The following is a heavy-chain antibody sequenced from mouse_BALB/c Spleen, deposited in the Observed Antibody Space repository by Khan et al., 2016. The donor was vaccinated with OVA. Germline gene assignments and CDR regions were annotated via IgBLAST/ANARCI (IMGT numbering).Heavy chain of an antibody. Sequence: QVQLQQSGAELMKPGASVKISCKTTGYTFSNYWIEWIKQRPGHGLEWIGEILPGRGNINYNEKFKGKATFTADTSSKIAYMQLNSLTSEDSAVYYCARGAGTTYGMDYWGQGTSVTVSS. V-gene: IGHV1-9*01. CDR1: GYTFSNYW. CDR2: ILPGRGNI. J-gene: IGHJ4*01. CDR3: ARGAGTTYGMDY. D-gene: IGHD4-1*01.